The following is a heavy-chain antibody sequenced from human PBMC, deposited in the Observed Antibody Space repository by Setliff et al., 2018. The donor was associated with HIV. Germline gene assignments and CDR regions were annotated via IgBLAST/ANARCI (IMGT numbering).Heavy chain of an antibody. J-gene: IGHJ4*02. D-gene: IGHD3-3*02. CDR3: AAPSSVYIFGVLTPVSFDY. Sequence: ASVKVSCKVSGDTLTKLSIYWVRQAPGKGLEWMGGFDHEEGRIIYAQKFQGRVSMTEDTSTDTAYMDLSSLRSDDTAVYYCAAPSSVYIFGVLTPVSFDYWGQGTLVTVSS. V-gene: IGHV1-24*01. CDR1: GDTLTKLS. CDR2: FDHEEGRI.